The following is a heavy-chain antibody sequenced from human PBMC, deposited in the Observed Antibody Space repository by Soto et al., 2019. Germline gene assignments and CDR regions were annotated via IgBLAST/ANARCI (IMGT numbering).Heavy chain of an antibody. CDR2: IYYSVSP. J-gene: IGHJ5*02. Sequence: QVQLQESGPGLVKPSQTLSLTCPVSGGSISSGGYYCNWIRQPPGKGVEWIGFIYYSVSPSYNPAIKRRVTTSVDTSKNQFSMKLSSVTAADTAVYYCARSVFPWGQGTLVTVSS. CDR3: ARSVFP. CDR1: GGSISSGGYY. V-gene: IGHV4-31*03.